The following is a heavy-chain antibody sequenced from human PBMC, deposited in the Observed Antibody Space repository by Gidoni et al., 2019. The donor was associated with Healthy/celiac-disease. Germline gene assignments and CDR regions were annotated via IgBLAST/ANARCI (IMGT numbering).Heavy chain of an antibody. J-gene: IGHJ6*04. CDR1: GFTFSSYA. CDR2: ISYDGSNK. V-gene: IGHV3-30-3*01. Sequence: QVQLVESGGGVVQPGRSLRLSCAASGFTFSSYAMHWVRQAPGKGLEGVAVISYDGSNKDYADSVKGRFTISRDNSKNTLYLQMNSLRAEDTAVYYCARDYGSGWLDYYYYYGMDVWGKGTTVTVSS. CDR3: ARDYGSGWLDYYYYYGMDV. D-gene: IGHD6-19*01.